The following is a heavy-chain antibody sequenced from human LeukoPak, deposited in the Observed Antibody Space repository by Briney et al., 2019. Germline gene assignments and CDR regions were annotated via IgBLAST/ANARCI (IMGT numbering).Heavy chain of an antibody. D-gene: IGHD6-19*01. V-gene: IGHV1-8*01. CDR3: ATGYSSGWLHYYYYGMDV. J-gene: IGHJ6*02. CDR1: GYTFTSYD. CDR2: MNPNSGNT. Sequence: ASVKVSCKASGYTFTSYDINWVRQATGQGLEWMGWMNPNSGNTGYAQKFQGRVTTTRNTSISTAYMELSSLRSEDTAVYYCATGYSSGWLHYYYYGMDVWGQGTTVTVSS.